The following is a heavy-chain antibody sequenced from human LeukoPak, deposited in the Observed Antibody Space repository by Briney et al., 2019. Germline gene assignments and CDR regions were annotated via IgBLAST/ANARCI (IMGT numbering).Heavy chain of an antibody. CDR3: AKEMTTGGYFDP. D-gene: IGHD4-11*01. CDR1: GFTFKNYA. Sequence: TGGSLRLSCTASGFTFKNYAMSWVRQAPGKGLEWVSGISGSGDNTYYADSVKGRFTISRDNSKNTLYLQMNSLRAEDTAVYYCAKEMTTGGYFDPWGRGTLVTVSS. V-gene: IGHV3-23*01. CDR2: ISGSGDNT. J-gene: IGHJ5*02.